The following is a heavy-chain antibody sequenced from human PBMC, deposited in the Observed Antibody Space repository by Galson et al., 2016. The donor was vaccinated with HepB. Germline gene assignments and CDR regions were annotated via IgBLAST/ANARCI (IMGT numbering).Heavy chain of an antibody. V-gene: IGHV1-18*04. CDR3: ARDARGYYYDSTGYPPDY. D-gene: IGHD3-22*01. CDR1: GYTFTSYG. Sequence: SVKVSCKASGYTFTSYGISWVRQAPGQGLEWMGWISAHNGNTNSAQKLQGRVTMTTDTSTSTAYMELRSLRSDDTAVYYCARDARGYYYDSTGYPPDYWGQGTLVTVSS. J-gene: IGHJ4*02. CDR2: ISAHNGNT.